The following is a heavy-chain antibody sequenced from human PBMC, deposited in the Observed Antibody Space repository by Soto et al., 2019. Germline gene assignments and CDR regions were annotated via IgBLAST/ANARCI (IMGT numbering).Heavy chain of an antibody. D-gene: IGHD6-13*01. J-gene: IGHJ6*02. V-gene: IGHV1-69*13. Sequence: SVKVSCKASGGTFSSYAISWVRQAPGQGLEWMGGIIPIFGTANYAQNFQGRVTITADESTSTAYMELSSLRSEDTAVYYCARDLRAAGRPGMDVWGQGTTVTVSS. CDR3: ARDLRAAGRPGMDV. CDR2: IIPIFGTA. CDR1: GGTFSSYA.